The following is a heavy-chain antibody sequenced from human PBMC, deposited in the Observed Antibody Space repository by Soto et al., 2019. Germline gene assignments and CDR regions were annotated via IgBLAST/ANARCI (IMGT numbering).Heavy chain of an antibody. J-gene: IGHJ4*02. D-gene: IGHD3-3*01. CDR2: INAGNGNT. Sequence: ASVKVSCKASGYTFTSYAIHWVRQAPGQRLEWMGWINAGNGNTKYSQKFQGRVTITRDTSASTAYMELSSLRSQDTAVYYCARVLGVAKGDYWGQGTLVTVSS. CDR3: ARVLGVAKGDY. V-gene: IGHV1-3*01. CDR1: GYTFTSYA.